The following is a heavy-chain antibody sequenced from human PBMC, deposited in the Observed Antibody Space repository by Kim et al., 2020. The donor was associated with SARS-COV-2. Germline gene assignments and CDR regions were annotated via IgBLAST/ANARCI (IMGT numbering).Heavy chain of an antibody. CDR1: GFTFSSYE. V-gene: IGHV3-48*03. D-gene: IGHD2-21*02. Sequence: GGSLRLSCAASGFTFSSYEMNWVRQAPGKGLEWVSYISSSGSTIYYADSVKGRFTISRDNAKNSLYLQMNSLRAEDTAVYYCARVSYPGRVVTAIRLVMGVWGQGTTVTVSS. CDR2: ISSSGSTI. CDR3: ARVSYPGRVVTAIRLVMGV. J-gene: IGHJ6*02.